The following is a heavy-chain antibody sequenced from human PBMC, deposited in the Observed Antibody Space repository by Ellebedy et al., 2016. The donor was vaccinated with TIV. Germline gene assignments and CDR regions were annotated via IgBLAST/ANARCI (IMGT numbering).Heavy chain of an antibody. J-gene: IGHJ4*02. V-gene: IGHV3-21*04. Sequence: GESLKISCVASGFTLGRYAMNWVRQAPGKGLEWLATITFSSVYIYYADSVKGRFTVSRDNANSLVFLQINSLRAEDTATYDRVRGGGDRSGFDAWGQGTVVTVSS. CDR1: GFTLGRYA. CDR2: ITFSSVYI. D-gene: IGHD6-25*01. CDR3: VRGGGDRSGFDA.